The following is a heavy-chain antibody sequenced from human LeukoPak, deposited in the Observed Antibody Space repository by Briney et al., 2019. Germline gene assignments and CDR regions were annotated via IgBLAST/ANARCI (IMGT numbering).Heavy chain of an antibody. J-gene: IGHJ3*02. CDR1: GYTFINYG. CDR3: ARMTERDAFDI. V-gene: IGHV1-2*02. D-gene: IGHD1-26*01. CDR2: INPNSGGI. Sequence: ASVKVSCKASGYTFINYGISWVRQAPGQGLGWMGWINPNSGGINYAQKFQGRVTMTRDTSISTAYMELSRLRSDDTAVYYCARMTERDAFDIWGQGTMVTVSS.